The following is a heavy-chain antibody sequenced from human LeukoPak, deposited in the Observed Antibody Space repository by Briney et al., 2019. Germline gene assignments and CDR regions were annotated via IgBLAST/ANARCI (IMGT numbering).Heavy chain of an antibody. J-gene: IGHJ5*02. D-gene: IGHD2-2*01. CDR2: INPSGDNT. V-gene: IGHV1-46*01. CDR3: ARDTSWFDP. CDR1: GYTFTNNF. Sequence: ASVKVSCKASGYTFTNNFMHWVRQAPGQGLEWMGIINPSGDNTWYAQKFQGRVTMTRDTSISTAYMELSRLRSDDTAVYYCARDTSWFDPWGQGTLVTVSS.